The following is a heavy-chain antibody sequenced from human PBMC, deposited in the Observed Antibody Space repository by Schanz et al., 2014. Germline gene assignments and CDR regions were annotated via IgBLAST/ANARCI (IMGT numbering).Heavy chain of an antibody. D-gene: IGHD3-10*01. CDR1: GFSFSRYA. J-gene: IGHJ4*02. Sequence: EVQLLESGGGLVEPGGSLRLSCAASGFSFSRYAMGWVRQARGKGLEWLSVIGVDGTTTYYADSVKGRFTISRGNSKITMYLQMNSLRTEDTAVYYCAKDGCYCRVSWSYREFESWGQGTLVTVSA. CDR2: IGVDGTTT. V-gene: IGHV3-23*01. CDR3: AKDGCYCRVSWSYREFES.